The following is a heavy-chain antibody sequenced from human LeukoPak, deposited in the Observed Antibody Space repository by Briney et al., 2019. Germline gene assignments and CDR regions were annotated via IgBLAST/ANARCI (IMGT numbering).Heavy chain of an antibody. D-gene: IGHD3-10*01. CDR3: AKESNSGGPGYFDY. CDR2: ISWNSGSI. V-gene: IGHV3-9*01. J-gene: IGHJ4*02. Sequence: PGGSLRLSCAASGFTFDDYAMHWVRHAPGKGLEWVSGISWNSGSIGYADSVKGRFTISRDNAKNSLYLQMNSLRAEDTAVYYCAKESNSGGPGYFDYWGQGTLVTVSS. CDR1: GFTFDDYA.